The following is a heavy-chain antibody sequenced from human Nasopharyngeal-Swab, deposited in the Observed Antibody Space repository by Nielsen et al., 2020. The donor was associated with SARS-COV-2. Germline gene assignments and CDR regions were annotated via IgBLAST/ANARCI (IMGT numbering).Heavy chain of an antibody. D-gene: IGHD3-3*01. CDR2: ISAYNGNT. J-gene: IGHJ4*02. V-gene: IGHV1-18*01. Sequence: ASVKVSCKASGYTFTSYVISWVRQAPGQGLEWMGWISAYNGNTNYAQKLQGRVTMTTDTSTSTAYMELRSLRSDDTAVYYCARHYDFWSGYLPYYFDYWGQGTLVTVSS. CDR3: ARHYDFWSGYLPYYFDY. CDR1: GYTFTSYV.